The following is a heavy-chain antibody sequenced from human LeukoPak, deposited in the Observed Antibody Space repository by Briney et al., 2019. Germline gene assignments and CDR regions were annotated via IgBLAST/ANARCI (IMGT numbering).Heavy chain of an antibody. CDR2: ITGSGGGT. Sequence: GGSLRLSCAASGFTFTSYAMSWVRQAPGKGLEWVSAITGSGGGTNYAGSVKGRFTISRDNSKNTLYLPVNSLRAEDTAVYYCAKDPNNGPPYYFDSWGQGTLVTVSS. CDR3: AKDPNNGPPYYFDS. D-gene: IGHD2-8*01. CDR1: GFTFTSYA. V-gene: IGHV3-23*01. J-gene: IGHJ4*02.